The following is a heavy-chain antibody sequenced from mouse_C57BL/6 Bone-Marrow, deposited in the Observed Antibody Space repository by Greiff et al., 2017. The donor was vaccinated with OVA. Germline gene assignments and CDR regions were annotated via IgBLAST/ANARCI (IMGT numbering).Heavy chain of an antibody. V-gene: IGHV5-4*01. CDR1: EYEFPSHD. CDR2: ISDGGSYT. D-gene: IGHD3-2*02. J-gene: IGHJ4*01. Sequence: DVMLVESGGGLVQPGESLKLSCESNEYEFPSHDMSWVRKTPEKRLEWVATISDGGSYTYYPDNVKGRFTISRDNAKNNLYLQMSHLKSEDTAMYYCARDELRLPYAMDYWGQGTSVTVSS. CDR3: ARDELRLPYAMDY.